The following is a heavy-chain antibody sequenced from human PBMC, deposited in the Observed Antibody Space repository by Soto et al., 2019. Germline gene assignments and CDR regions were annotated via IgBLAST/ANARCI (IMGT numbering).Heavy chain of an antibody. CDR1: GFTFSSYS. D-gene: IGHD2-2*01. CDR3: ASGGVVPAAIYYYYGMDV. Sequence: EVQLVESGGGLVKPGGSLRLSCAASGFTFSSYSMNWVRQAPGKGLEWVSSISSSSSYIYYADSVKGRFTISRDTAKNSLYLQMNSLRAEDTAVYYCASGGVVPAAIYYYYGMDVWGQGTTVTVSS. V-gene: IGHV3-21*01. J-gene: IGHJ6*02. CDR2: ISSSSSYI.